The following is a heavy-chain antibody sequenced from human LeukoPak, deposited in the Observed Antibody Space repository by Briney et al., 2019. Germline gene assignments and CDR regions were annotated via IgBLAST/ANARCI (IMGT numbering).Heavy chain of an antibody. V-gene: IGHV4-59*01. J-gene: IGHJ5*02. Sequence: SSETLSLTCTVSGGSISSYYWSWIRQPTGKGLEWIGYIYYSGSTNYNPSLKSRVTISVDTSKNQFSLKLSSVTAADTAVYYCARAVVPAAMRGNWFDPWGQGTLVTVSP. CDR2: IYYSGST. D-gene: IGHD2-2*01. CDR1: GGSISSYY. CDR3: ARAVVPAAMRGNWFDP.